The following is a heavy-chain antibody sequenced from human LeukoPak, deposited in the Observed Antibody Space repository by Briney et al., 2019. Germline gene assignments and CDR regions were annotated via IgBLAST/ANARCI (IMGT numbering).Heavy chain of an antibody. V-gene: IGHV4-4*07. Sequence: SETLSLTCAVYGESFSGYYWTWIRQPAGKGLEWIGRIYTSGSTNYNPSLKSRVTMSVDTSKNQFSLKLSSVTAADTAVYYCARDRAMIVDNWGQGTLVTVSS. J-gene: IGHJ4*02. D-gene: IGHD3-22*01. CDR3: ARDRAMIVDN. CDR1: GESFSGYY. CDR2: IYTSGST.